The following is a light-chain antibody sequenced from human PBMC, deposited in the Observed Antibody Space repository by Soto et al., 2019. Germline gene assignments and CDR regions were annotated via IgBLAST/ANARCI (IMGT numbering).Light chain of an antibody. J-gene: IGKJ2*01. CDR2: TAS. V-gene: IGKV1-39*01. CDR1: QNIGTY. Sequence: DFQLTQSPSSLSASVGDRATITCRASQNIGTYLNWYQQKPGKAPTVLIYTASTLKSGVPSRFSGSGSGTDFTLTINSLQPEDSATYYCHQSYSSLVYTFGPGTKLEIK. CDR3: HQSYSSLVYT.